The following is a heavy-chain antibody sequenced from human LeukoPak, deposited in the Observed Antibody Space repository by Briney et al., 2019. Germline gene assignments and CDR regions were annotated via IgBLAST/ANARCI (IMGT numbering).Heavy chain of an antibody. CDR1: GYTFTSYA. V-gene: IGHV7-4-1*02. CDR3: ARGYASSPPELYYFDY. Sequence: ASVKVSCKASGYTFTSYAMNWVRQAPGQGLEWVGWINTNTGNPTYAQGFTGRFVFSLDTSVSTAYLQISSLKAEDTAVYYCARGYASSPPELYYFDYWGQGTLVTVSS. J-gene: IGHJ4*02. D-gene: IGHD1-1*01. CDR2: INTNTGNP.